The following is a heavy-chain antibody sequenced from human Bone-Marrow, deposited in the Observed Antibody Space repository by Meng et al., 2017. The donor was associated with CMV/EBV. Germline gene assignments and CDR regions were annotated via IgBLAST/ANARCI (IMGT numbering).Heavy chain of an antibody. Sequence: ASVKVSCKASGYSFNDYYIHWVRQAPGQGLEWMGWINPKSGGTNYAQKFQGRVTITTDESTSTAYMELSSLRSEDTAVYYCARNTDLSGSYDYWGQGTLVTVSS. J-gene: IGHJ4*02. D-gene: IGHD1-26*01. CDR3: ARNTDLSGSYDY. V-gene: IGHV1-2*02. CDR1: GYSFNDYY. CDR2: INPKSGGT.